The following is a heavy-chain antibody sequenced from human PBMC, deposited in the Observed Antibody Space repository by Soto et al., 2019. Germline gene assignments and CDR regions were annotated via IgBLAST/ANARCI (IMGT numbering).Heavy chain of an antibody. CDR3: ARANGVDTVWHGMDV. V-gene: IGHV1-69*13. Sequence: SVKVSWQASGYTFTGYYIRWVRQAPGQGLEWMGGIIPILGTANYAQKFQGRVTITADESTSTAYMELSSLRSEDTAVYYCARANGVDTVWHGMDVWGQGTTVTVSS. J-gene: IGHJ6*02. CDR1: GYTFTGYY. D-gene: IGHD5-18*01. CDR2: IIPILGTA.